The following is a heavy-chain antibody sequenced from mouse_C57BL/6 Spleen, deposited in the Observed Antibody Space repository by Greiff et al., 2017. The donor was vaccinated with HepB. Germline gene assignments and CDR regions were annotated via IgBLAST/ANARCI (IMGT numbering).Heavy chain of an antibody. Sequence: QVQLQQSDAELVKPGASVKISCKVSGYTFTDHTIHWMKQRPEQGLEWIGYIYPRDGSTKYNEKFKGKATLTADKSSSTAYMQLNSLTSEDSAVYFCARGGLYYGNYEAWFAYWGQGTLVTVSA. J-gene: IGHJ3*01. CDR2: IYPRDGST. CDR3: ARGGLYYGNYEAWFAY. CDR1: GYTFTDHT. D-gene: IGHD2-1*01. V-gene: IGHV1-78*01.